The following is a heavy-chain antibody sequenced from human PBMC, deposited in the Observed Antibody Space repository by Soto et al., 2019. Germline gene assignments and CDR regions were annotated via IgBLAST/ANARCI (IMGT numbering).Heavy chain of an antibody. D-gene: IGHD6-6*01. CDR2: IKQDGSEK. CDR3: ARDSRYSSSSVYYYGMDV. CDR1: GFTFSIYW. J-gene: IGHJ6*02. Sequence: PGGSLRLSCAASGFTFSIYWMSWVRHAPGKGLEWVANIKQDGSEKYYVDSVKGRFTISRDNAKNSLYLQMNSLRAEDTAVYYCARDSRYSSSSVYYYGMDVWGQGTTVTVSS. V-gene: IGHV3-7*03.